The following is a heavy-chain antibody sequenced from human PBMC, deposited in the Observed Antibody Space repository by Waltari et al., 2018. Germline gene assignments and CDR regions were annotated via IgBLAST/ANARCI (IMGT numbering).Heavy chain of an antibody. CDR1: GYSISSGYY. CDR2: IYHSGST. J-gene: IGHJ4*02. D-gene: IGHD2-21*01. CDR3: ARAVNCGGDCYHFDY. Sequence: QVQLQESDPGLVKPSETLSLTCAVSGYSISSGYYWGWIRQPPGKGLEWIGSIYHSGSTYYNPSLKSRVTISVDTSKNQFSLKLSSVTAADTAVYYCARAVNCGGDCYHFDYWGQGTLVTVSS. V-gene: IGHV4-38-2*01.